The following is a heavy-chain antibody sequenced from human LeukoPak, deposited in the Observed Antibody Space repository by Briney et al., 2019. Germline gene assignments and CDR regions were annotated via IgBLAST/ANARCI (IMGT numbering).Heavy chain of an antibody. CDR2: INAGNGNT. V-gene: IGHV1-3*01. CDR3: ASSITATILGLDF. D-gene: IGHD1-7*01. Sequence: ASVKVSCTASGYTFISYAMHWVRQAPGQRLEWMGWINAGNGNTKYSQKFQGRVTITRDTSASTAYMDLSSLRSEDTAVYYCASSITATILGLDFWGQGTLVTVSS. CDR1: GYTFISYA. J-gene: IGHJ4*02.